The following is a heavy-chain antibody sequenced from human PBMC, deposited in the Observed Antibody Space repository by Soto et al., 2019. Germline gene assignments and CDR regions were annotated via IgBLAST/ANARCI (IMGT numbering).Heavy chain of an antibody. CDR1: GYTFTGYY. CDR2: INPNSGGT. J-gene: IGHJ5*02. D-gene: IGHD3-10*01. CDR3: AREERVWFGARDNWFDL. V-gene: IGHV1-2*02. Sequence: ASVKVSCKASGYTFTGYYMHWVRQAPGQGLEWMGWINPNSGGTNYAQKFQGRVTMTRDTSISTAYMELSRLRSDDTAVYYCAREERVWFGARDNWFDLWGQWTVVTVSS.